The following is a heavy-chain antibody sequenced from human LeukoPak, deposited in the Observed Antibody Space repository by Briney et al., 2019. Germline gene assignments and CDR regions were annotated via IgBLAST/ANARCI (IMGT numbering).Heavy chain of an antibody. D-gene: IGHD7-27*01. V-gene: IGHV1-69*04. Sequence: ASVKVSCKASGGTFSSYAISWVRQAPGQGLEWMGRIIPILGIANYAQKFQGRVTITADESTSTAYMELSSLRSEDTAVYYCARVIEADLGAFDIWGQGTMVTVSS. J-gene: IGHJ3*02. CDR1: GGTFSSYA. CDR2: IIPILGIA. CDR3: ARVIEADLGAFDI.